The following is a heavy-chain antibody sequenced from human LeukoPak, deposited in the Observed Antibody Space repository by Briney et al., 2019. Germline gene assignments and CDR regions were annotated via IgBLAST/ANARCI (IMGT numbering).Heavy chain of an antibody. CDR3: ARHAILLWFGESNDAFDI. J-gene: IGHJ3*02. Sequence: GGSLRLSCAASGFTFSSYSMNWVRQAPGKGLEWVSYISSSSSTIYYADSMKGRFTISRDNAKNSLYLQMNSLRAEDTAVYYCARHAILLWFGESNDAFDIWGQGTMVTVSS. D-gene: IGHD3-10*01. CDR1: GFTFSSYS. CDR2: ISSSSSTI. V-gene: IGHV3-48*04.